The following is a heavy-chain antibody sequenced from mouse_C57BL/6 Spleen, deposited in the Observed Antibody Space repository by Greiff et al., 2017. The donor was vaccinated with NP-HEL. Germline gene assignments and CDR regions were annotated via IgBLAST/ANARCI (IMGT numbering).Heavy chain of an antibody. V-gene: IGHV1-80*01. Sequence: QVQLMESGAGLVKPGASVKISCKASGYAFSSYWMNWVKQRPGKGLEWIGQIYPGGGDTNYNGKFKGQATLTADNSSSTAYMHLSSLTSEDAAVYFCAICLYYFDVWGTGTTVTVSS. CDR1: GYAFSSYW. CDR3: AICLYYFDV. J-gene: IGHJ1*03. CDR2: IYPGGGDT.